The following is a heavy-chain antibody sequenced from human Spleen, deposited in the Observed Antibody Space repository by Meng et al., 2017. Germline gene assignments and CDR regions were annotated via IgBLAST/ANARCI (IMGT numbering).Heavy chain of an antibody. Sequence: SETLSLTCVVSGGSFSDYYWSWIRQPPGKGLEWIGYIYHSGNTNYNPSLKSRVTISVDTSKKQFSLNLRSVTAADTAVYYCAASLGFCSAGTCYSGVDYWGQGTLVTVSS. J-gene: IGHJ4*02. V-gene: IGHV4-59*01. D-gene: IGHD2-15*01. CDR2: IYHSGNT. CDR1: GGSFSDYY. CDR3: AASLGFCSAGTCYSGVDY.